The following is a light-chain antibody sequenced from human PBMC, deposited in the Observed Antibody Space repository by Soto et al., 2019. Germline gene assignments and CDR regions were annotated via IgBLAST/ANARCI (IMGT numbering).Light chain of an antibody. Sequence: EVVLTQSPGTRSLSPGERATLSCRASQTVSSNYLAWDQQKPGQSPNLLIYAASTRATGIPARFSASGSGTDLTLTISRLEPEDFGVYYCQQYGDSHRTFGQGTKVDI. J-gene: IGKJ1*01. V-gene: IGKV3-20*01. CDR1: QTVSSNY. CDR2: AAS. CDR3: QQYGDSHRT.